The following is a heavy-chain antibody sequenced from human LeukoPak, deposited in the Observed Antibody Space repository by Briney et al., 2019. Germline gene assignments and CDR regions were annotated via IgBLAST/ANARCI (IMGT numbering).Heavy chain of an antibody. CDR3: TRHAPDTAMVYYYYYMDV. V-gene: IGHV3-73*01. J-gene: IGHJ6*03. CDR2: IRSKANSYAT. CDR1: GFTFSGSA. D-gene: IGHD5-18*01. Sequence: PGGSLRLSCAASGFTFSGSAMHWVRQASGKGLEWVGRIRSKANSYATACAASVKGRFTISRDDSTNTAYLQMNSLKTEDTAVYYCTRHAPDTAMVYYYYYMDVWGKGTTVTVSS.